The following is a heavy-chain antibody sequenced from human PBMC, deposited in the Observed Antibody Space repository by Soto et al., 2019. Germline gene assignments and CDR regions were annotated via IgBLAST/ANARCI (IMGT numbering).Heavy chain of an antibody. J-gene: IGHJ5*02. CDR2: INHSGST. Sequence: TSETLSLTCAVYGGSFSGYYWSWIRQPPGKGLEWIGEINHSGSTNYNPSLKSRVTISVDTSKNQFSLKLSSVTAADTAVYYCARAPRVTTVTTRAWFDPWGQGTLVTVSS. CDR3: ARAPRVTTVTTRAWFDP. V-gene: IGHV4-34*01. CDR1: GGSFSGYY. D-gene: IGHD4-17*01.